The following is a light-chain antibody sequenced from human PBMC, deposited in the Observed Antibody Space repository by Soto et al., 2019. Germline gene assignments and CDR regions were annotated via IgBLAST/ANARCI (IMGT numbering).Light chain of an antibody. Sequence: DIQMTQSPSTLSASIGDRVTITCRASQSISSWLAWYQQKPGKAPKLLIFDASSLESGVPSRFSGSGSATEFTLTITSLQPDDIATYYCQQYNGFPRTFGQGTKVEIK. CDR2: DAS. V-gene: IGKV1-5*01. CDR1: QSISSW. J-gene: IGKJ1*01. CDR3: QQYNGFPRT.